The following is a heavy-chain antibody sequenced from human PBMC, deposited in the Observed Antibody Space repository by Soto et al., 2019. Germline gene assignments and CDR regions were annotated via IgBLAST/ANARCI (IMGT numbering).Heavy chain of an antibody. CDR3: VKNSGWFNS. CDR2: IEGSGTIT. D-gene: IGHD3-10*01. V-gene: IGHV3-23*01. Sequence: QSWWSLRLSCSASVFMCSTTDMSWVRQAPGKGLEWVTTIEGSGTITYYADSVRGRFTISRDNSKNTVYLQMDSLTADDTAVYYCVKNSGWFNSWGQGTPVTVSS. J-gene: IGHJ5*01. CDR1: VFMCSTTD.